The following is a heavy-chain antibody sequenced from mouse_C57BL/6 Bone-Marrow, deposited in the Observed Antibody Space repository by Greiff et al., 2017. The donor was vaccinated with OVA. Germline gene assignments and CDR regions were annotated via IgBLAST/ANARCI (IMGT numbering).Heavy chain of an antibody. D-gene: IGHD1-1*01. J-gene: IGHJ3*01. Sequence: VQLVESGAELARPGASVKMSCKASGYTFTSYTMHWVKQRPGQGLEWIGYINPSSGYTKYNQKFKDKATLTADKSSSTAYMQLSSLTSEDSAVYYCARSDYGSWAYWGQGTLVTVSA. CDR2: INPSSGYT. CDR1: GYTFTSYT. V-gene: IGHV1-4*01. CDR3: ARSDYGSWAY.